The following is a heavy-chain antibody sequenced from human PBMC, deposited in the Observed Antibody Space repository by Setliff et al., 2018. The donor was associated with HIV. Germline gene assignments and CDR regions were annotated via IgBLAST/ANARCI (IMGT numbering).Heavy chain of an antibody. CDR3: AQAQTSVSGSYYQYLQH. D-gene: IGHD3-10*01. V-gene: IGHV3-21*04. CDR1: GFTFSSYS. Sequence: GGSLRLSCAASGFTFSSYSMNWVRQAPGKGLEWVSSISSSSSYIYYADSVKGRFTISRDNSKNTLYLRMNSLRAEDTAVYYCAQAQTSVSGSYYQYLQHWGQGTLVTVS. J-gene: IGHJ1*01. CDR2: ISSSSSYI.